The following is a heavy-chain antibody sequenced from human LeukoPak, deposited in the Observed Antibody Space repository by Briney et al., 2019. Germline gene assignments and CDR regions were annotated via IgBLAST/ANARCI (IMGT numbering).Heavy chain of an antibody. CDR2: TYYSGST. J-gene: IGHJ3*02. CDR3: ARQQGIAAADAFDI. D-gene: IGHD6-13*01. CDR1: GGSISSSSYY. V-gene: IGHV4-39*01. Sequence: PSETLSLTCTVSGGSISSSSYYWGWIRQPPGKGLEWIGSTYYSGSTYYNPSLKSRVTVSVDTSKNQFSLKLSSVTAADTAVYYCARQQGIAAADAFDIWGQGTMATVSS.